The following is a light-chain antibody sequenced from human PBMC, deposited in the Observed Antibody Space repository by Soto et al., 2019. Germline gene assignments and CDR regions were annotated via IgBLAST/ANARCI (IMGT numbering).Light chain of an antibody. Sequence: DIQMTQSPSSLSASVGDRVTITCRASQSISSYLNWYQQKPGKAPKLLIYAASSLQSGDPSRFSNSGSGTDFTLTISSLQPEDFATYYCQQSYSTTITFGPGTKVDIK. CDR2: AAS. CDR3: QQSYSTTIT. J-gene: IGKJ3*01. CDR1: QSISSY. V-gene: IGKV1-39*01.